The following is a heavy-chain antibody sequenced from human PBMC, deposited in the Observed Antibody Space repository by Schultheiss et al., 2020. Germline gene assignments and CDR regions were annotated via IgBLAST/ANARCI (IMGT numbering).Heavy chain of an antibody. CDR1: GFTFSSYW. CDR2: IKQDGSEK. Sequence: GGSLRLSCAASGFTFSSYWMSWVRQAPGKGLEWVANIKQDGSEKYYVDSVKGRFTISRDNAKNSLYLQMNSLRAEDTAVYYCARVDTAMVTPCFDYWGQGTLVTVSS. CDR3: ARVDTAMVTPCFDY. D-gene: IGHD5-18*01. V-gene: IGHV3-7*04. J-gene: IGHJ4*02.